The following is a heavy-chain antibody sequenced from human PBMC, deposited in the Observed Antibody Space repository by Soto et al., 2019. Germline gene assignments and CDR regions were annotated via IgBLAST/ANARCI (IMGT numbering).Heavy chain of an antibody. J-gene: IGHJ5*02. CDR1: GGSFSGYY. Sequence: QVQLQQWGAGLLKPSETLSLTCAVYGGSFSGYYWSWIRQPPGKGLEWIGEINHSGSTNYNPSLKSRVTISLDTSKNQFSLKLSSVTAADTAVYYCARRSILWFGESPLWFDPWGQGTLVTVSS. CDR3: ARRSILWFGESPLWFDP. CDR2: INHSGST. V-gene: IGHV4-34*01. D-gene: IGHD3-10*01.